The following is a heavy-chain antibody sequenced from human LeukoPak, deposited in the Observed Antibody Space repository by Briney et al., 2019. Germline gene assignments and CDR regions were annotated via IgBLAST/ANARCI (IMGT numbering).Heavy chain of an antibody. CDR2: IIPILGIA. Sequence: SVKVSCKASGGTFSSYPISWVRQAPGQGLEWMGRIIPILGIANYAQKFQGRVTITADKSTSTAYMELSSLRSEDTAVYYCARDGWYYDSSGYWWFDPWGQGTLVTVSS. CDR3: ARDGWYYDSSGYWWFDP. V-gene: IGHV1-69*04. CDR1: GGTFSSYP. D-gene: IGHD3-22*01. J-gene: IGHJ5*02.